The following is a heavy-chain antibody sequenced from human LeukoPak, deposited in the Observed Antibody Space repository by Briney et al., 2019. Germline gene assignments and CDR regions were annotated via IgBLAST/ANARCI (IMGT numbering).Heavy chain of an antibody. D-gene: IGHD3-22*01. CDR3: ARGSAGYYDSSGYSIFDY. V-gene: IGHV4-30-4*01. CDR1: GGSISSGDYY. J-gene: IGHJ4*02. CDR2: IYYSGST. Sequence: SQTLSLTCTVSGGSISSGDYYWSWIRQPPGKGLEWIGYIYYSGSTYYNPSLKSRVTISVDTSKNQFSLKLSSVTAADTAVYYCARGSAGYYDSSGYSIFDYWGQGTLVTVSS.